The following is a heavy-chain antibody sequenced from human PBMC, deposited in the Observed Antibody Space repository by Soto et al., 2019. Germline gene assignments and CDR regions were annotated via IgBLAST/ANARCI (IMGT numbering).Heavy chain of an antibody. Sequence: SETLSLTCTVSGGSISSGGYYWSWIRQHPGKGLEWIGYIYYSGSTYYNPSLKSRVTISVDTSKNQFSLKLSSVTAADTAVYYCARGDYDSSGYYTYAFDIWGQGTIVTVSS. J-gene: IGHJ3*02. D-gene: IGHD3-22*01. CDR1: GGSISSGGYY. CDR3: ARGDYDSSGYYTYAFDI. CDR2: IYYSGST. V-gene: IGHV4-31*03.